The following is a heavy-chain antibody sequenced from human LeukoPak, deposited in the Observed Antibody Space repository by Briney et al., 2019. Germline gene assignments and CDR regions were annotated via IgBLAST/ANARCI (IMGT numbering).Heavy chain of an antibody. CDR1: GFTFSSYT. Sequence: GGSLRLSCAASGFTFSSYTMHWVRQAPGKGLEWVSSISSRSGYIYYADSVKGRFTISRDNAKNSLYLQMKDLRAEDTALYYCARDFLSDENQLRLAAPCDYWGQGTLVTVSS. J-gene: IGHJ4*02. D-gene: IGHD2-15*01. V-gene: IGHV3-21*01. CDR2: ISSRSGYI. CDR3: ARDFLSDENQLRLAAPCDY.